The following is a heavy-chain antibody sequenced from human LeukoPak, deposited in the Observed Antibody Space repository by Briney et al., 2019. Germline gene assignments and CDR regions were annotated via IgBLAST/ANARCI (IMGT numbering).Heavy chain of an antibody. J-gene: IGHJ4*02. V-gene: IGHV4-30-4*08. D-gene: IGHD4-23*01. CDR1: GGSISSSAYY. Sequence: SETLSLTCTVSGGSISSSAYYWGWIRQPPGKGLEWIGYIYYSGSTYYNPPLKSRVTISVDTSKNQFSLKLSSVTAADTAVYYCAREGYYGGNYGYWGQGTLVTVSS. CDR2: IYYSGST. CDR3: AREGYYGGNYGY.